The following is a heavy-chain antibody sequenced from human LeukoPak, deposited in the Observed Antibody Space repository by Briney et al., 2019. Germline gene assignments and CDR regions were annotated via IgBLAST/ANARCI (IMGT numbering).Heavy chain of an antibody. CDR1: DGSIIIYY. V-gene: IGHV4-59*01. CDR3: VRLQPNTGEWAFDI. D-gene: IGHD1-1*01. Sequence: PSETLSLTCTVSDGSIIIYYWSWIRQPPGEGLEWIGYISNSGSTKYNPSLKSRVTISVDTYKNQLSLKLSSVTAADTAVYYCVRLQPNTGEWAFDIWGQGTMVSVSS. CDR2: ISNSGST. J-gene: IGHJ3*02.